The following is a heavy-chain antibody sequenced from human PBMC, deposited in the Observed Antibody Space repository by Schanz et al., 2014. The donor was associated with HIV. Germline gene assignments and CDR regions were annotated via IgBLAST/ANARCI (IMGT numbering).Heavy chain of an antibody. CDR1: GFTFSKYG. Sequence: QVRLVASGGGVVQPGRSLRLSCATSGFTFSKYGIHWVRQAPGKGLEWVAVTSYVANNEKYADSVKGRFTVSRDTSKNTVFLQMNSLTVEDTAMYYCAKDGYSSAYYIDYWGQGTLVTVSS. CDR3: AKDGYSSAYYIDY. D-gene: IGHD5-12*01. V-gene: IGHV3-30*18. J-gene: IGHJ4*02. CDR2: TSYVANNE.